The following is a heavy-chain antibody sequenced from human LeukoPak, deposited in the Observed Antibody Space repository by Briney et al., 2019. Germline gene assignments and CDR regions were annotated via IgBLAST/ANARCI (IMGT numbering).Heavy chain of an antibody. CDR3: ATAAGSGWYPYFDY. CDR2: FDPEDGET. D-gene: IGHD6-19*01. J-gene: IGHJ4*02. V-gene: IGHV1-24*01. CDR1: GYTLSELS. Sequence: ASAKVSCKVSGYTLSELSMHWVRQAPGKGLGVMGGFDPEDGETIYAQKFQGRVTITEDTSTDTAYMELSSLRSEDTAVYYCATAAGSGWYPYFDYWGQGTLVTVSS.